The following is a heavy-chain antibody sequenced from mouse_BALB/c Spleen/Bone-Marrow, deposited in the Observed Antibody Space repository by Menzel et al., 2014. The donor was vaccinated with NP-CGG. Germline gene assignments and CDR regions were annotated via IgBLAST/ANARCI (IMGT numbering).Heavy chain of an antibody. Sequence: EVMLVESGPGLVKPSQSLSLTCTVTGYSITSDYAWNWIRQFPGNKLEWMGYITYSGSTSYNPSLKSRISITRDTSKNQFFLQLNSVTTEDTATYYCARYYDYDGDYFDYWGQGTTHTVSS. CDR2: ITYSGST. J-gene: IGHJ2*01. D-gene: IGHD2-4*01. CDR1: GYSITSDYA. V-gene: IGHV3-2*02. CDR3: ARYYDYDGDYFDY.